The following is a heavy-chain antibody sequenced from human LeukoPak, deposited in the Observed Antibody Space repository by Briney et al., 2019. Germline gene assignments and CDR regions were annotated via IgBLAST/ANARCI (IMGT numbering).Heavy chain of an antibody. D-gene: IGHD2-15*01. Sequence: GASVKVSRKASGGTFSSYAISWVRQAPGQGLEWMGGIIPIFGTANHAQKFQGRVTITTDESTSTAYMELSSLRSEDTAVYYCARGPFGGSPRTRYYYYMDVWGKGTTVTVSS. CDR1: GGTFSSYA. J-gene: IGHJ6*03. V-gene: IGHV1-69*05. CDR2: IIPIFGTA. CDR3: ARGPFGGSPRTRYYYYMDV.